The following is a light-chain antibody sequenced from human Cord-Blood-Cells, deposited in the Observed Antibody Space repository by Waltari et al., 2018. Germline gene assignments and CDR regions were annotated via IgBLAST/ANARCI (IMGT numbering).Light chain of an antibody. J-gene: IGKJ2*01. V-gene: IGKV2-28*01. CDR3: MQALQTPYT. Sequence: DIVMTQSPLSLPVTPGEPASISCRSSQSLLHSNGYNYSDWYLQQPGQSPQLLIYLGSNRASGVPDRFSGSGSGTDFTLKISRVEAEDVGVYYCMQALQTPYTFGQGTKLEI. CDR2: LGS. CDR1: QSLLHSNGYNY.